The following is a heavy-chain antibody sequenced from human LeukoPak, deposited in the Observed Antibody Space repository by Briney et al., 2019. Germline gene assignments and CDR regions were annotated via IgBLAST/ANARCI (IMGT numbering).Heavy chain of an antibody. CDR2: IYYSGST. Sequence: SETLSLTCTVSGGSISSGGYYWSWIRQHPGKGLEWIGYIYYSGSTNYNPSLKSRVTISVDTSKNQFSLKLSSVTAADTAVYYCARATFVVVVAATGVWFDPWGQGTLVTVSS. CDR1: GGSISSGGYY. D-gene: IGHD2-15*01. J-gene: IGHJ5*02. V-gene: IGHV4-61*08. CDR3: ARATFVVVVAATGVWFDP.